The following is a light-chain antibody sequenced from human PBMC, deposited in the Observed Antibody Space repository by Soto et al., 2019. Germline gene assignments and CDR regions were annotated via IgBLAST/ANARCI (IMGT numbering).Light chain of an antibody. J-gene: IGKJ1*01. CDR3: QLYYTYSRT. V-gene: IGKV1-5*01. CDR1: QSINSR. CDR2: DAS. Sequence: IRITQSKSSFSASTGDRVTITCRASQSINSRLAWYQQRPGKAPDLLIYDASTLQSGVPSRFSGSGSGTEFTLTISSLQPDDFAPYSCQLYYTYSRTFGHVSKADI.